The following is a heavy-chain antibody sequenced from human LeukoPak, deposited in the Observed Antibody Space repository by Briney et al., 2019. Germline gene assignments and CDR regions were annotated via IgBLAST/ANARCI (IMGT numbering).Heavy chain of an antibody. Sequence: ASVKASCKASGDTFSSYAISWGRQAPGQGREWMGWINTNTGNTTYAQGFTGRFVFSLDTSVSTAYLQISSLNAEDTTVYYCARGSSSWYHWGQGALVTVSS. CDR3: ARGSSSWYH. D-gene: IGHD6-13*01. V-gene: IGHV7-4-1*02. J-gene: IGHJ5*02. CDR2: INTNTGNT. CDR1: GDTFSSYA.